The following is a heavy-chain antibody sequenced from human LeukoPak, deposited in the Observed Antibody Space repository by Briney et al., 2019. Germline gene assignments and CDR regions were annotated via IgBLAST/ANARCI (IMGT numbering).Heavy chain of an antibody. J-gene: IGHJ6*02. D-gene: IGHD6-13*01. CDR2: ISGSGGST. V-gene: IGHV3-23*01. CDR1: GFTFSSYA. CDR3: AKGLHSESSSWYVLPHYYYGMDV. Sequence: GGSLRLSCAASGFTFSSYAMSWVRQAPGKGLEWVSAISGSGGSTYYADSVKGRFTISRDNSKNTLYLQMNSLRAEDTAVYYCAKGLHSESSSWYVLPHYYYGMDVWGQGTTVTVSS.